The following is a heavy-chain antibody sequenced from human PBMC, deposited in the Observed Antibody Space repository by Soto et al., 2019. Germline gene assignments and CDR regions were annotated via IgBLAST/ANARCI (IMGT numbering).Heavy chain of an antibody. CDR3: ARGTDSSFDS. D-gene: IGHD1-1*01. V-gene: IGHV6-1*01. CDR2: TYYRSKWYN. CDR1: GDSVSSNSAA. J-gene: IGHJ4*02. Sequence: PSQTLSLTCAISGDSVSSNSAAWNWIRQSPARGLEWLGRTYYRSKWYNDYVVSMKSRISINPDTSKNQFSLQLNSVTPEDTAVYYCARGTDSSFDSWARDPRSPSPQ.